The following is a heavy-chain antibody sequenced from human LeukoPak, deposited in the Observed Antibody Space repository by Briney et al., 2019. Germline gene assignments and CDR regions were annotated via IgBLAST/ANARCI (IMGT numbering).Heavy chain of an antibody. CDR3: ARRYSYGSWDY. CDR1: GASISSGDYL. D-gene: IGHD5-18*01. Sequence: PSETLSLTCTVSGASISSGDYLWSWIRQPPGMGLEWIGNIYYSGSTYYNPSLKSRVTISVDTSKNQFSLKLSSVTAADTAVYYCARRYSYGSWDYWGQGTLVTVSS. CDR2: IYYSGST. V-gene: IGHV4-30-4*01. J-gene: IGHJ4*02.